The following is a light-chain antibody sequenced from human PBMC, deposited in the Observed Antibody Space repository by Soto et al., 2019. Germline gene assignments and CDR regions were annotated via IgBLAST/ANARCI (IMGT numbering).Light chain of an antibody. J-gene: IGLJ1*01. V-gene: IGLV1-44*01. Sequence: QSVLTQPPSASGTPGQRVTISCSGSSSNIGSNTVNWYQQLPGTAPKLLIYTNNQRPSGVPDRFSGSKSGTSASLAISGLQSDDEGDHYCAAWDDSLNGLYVFGTGTKLTVL. CDR3: AAWDDSLNGLYV. CDR2: TNN. CDR1: SSNIGSNT.